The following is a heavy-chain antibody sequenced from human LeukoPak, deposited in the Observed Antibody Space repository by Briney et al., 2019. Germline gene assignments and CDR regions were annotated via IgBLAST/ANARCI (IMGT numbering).Heavy chain of an antibody. V-gene: IGHV4-59*01. J-gene: IGHJ4*02. CDR1: GGSISSFY. D-gene: IGHD4-17*01. Sequence: SETLSLTCTVSGGSISSFYWTWIRQPPGKGLEWIGCLYYGGSTNYNPSLKSRVAKSVDTSKNQFSLKLSSVTAADTAVYFCARDSGLRRIDYWGQGTLVTVSS. CDR2: LYYGGST. CDR3: ARDSGLRRIDY.